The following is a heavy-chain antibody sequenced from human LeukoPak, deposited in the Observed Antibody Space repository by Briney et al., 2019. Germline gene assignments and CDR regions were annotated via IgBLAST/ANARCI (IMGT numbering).Heavy chain of an antibody. CDR3: ARVGKLQISY. Sequence: SETLSLTCAVYGGSFSGYYWSWIRQPPGKGLGWIGEINHSGSTNYNPSLKSRVTISVDTSKNQFSLKLSSVTAADTAVYYCARVGKLQISYWGQGTLVTVSS. D-gene: IGHD1-26*01. J-gene: IGHJ4*02. CDR1: GGSFSGYY. CDR2: INHSGST. V-gene: IGHV4-34*01.